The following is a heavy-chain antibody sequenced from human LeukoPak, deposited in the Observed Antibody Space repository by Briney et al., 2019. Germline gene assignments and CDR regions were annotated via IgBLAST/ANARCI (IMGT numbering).Heavy chain of an antibody. Sequence: PSETLSLTCAVSGYSISSGYYWGWIRQPPGKGLEWLGSIYHSGSTYYNPSLKSQVTISVDTSKNQFSLKLSSVTAADTAVYYCARHDKSGSEYFDYWGQGTLVTVSS. CDR2: IYHSGST. V-gene: IGHV4-38-2*01. CDR1: GYSISSGYY. D-gene: IGHD3-22*01. J-gene: IGHJ4*02. CDR3: ARHDKSGSEYFDY.